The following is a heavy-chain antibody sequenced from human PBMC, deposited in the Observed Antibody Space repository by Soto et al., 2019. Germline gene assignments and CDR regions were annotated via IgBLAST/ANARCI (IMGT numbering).Heavy chain of an antibody. D-gene: IGHD3-22*01. Sequence: ASVKVSCKAFGFIFNNYAISWVRQAPGQGLEWMGWISANSGNTNYAQKLQGRVTMTTDTSTSTAYMELRSLRSDDTAVYYCATAGNYDGSGRDFWGQGTLVTVSP. CDR2: ISANSGNT. J-gene: IGHJ4*02. CDR1: GFIFNNYA. CDR3: ATAGNYDGSGRDF. V-gene: IGHV1-18*04.